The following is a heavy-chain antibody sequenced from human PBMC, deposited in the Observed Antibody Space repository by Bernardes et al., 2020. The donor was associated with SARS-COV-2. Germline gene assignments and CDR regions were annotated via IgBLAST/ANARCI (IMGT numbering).Heavy chain of an antibody. CDR1: GFNFGGYS. J-gene: IGHJ4*02. Sequence: GSLSLSCAGSGFNFGGYSMNWVRQPPGKGLEWVSSIYGGGDATFYADSVKGRFTISRDNSKNTVFLQMNNLRVDDTAVYFCAKDKVPDGRWDIDYWGQGTLVTVSS. D-gene: IGHD5-12*01. CDR2: IYGGGDAT. CDR3: AKDKVPDGRWDIDY. V-gene: IGHV3-23*01.